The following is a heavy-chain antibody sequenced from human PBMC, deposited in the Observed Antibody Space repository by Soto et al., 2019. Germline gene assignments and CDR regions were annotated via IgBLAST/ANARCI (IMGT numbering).Heavy chain of an antibody. Sequence: QVQLVQSGAEVKKPGSSVKVSCKASGSTFSSYAISWVRRAPGQGLEWMGGIIPIFGTANYAQKFQGRATITADESTSTAYMELSSLRSEDTAVYYCARVYSSGWYKWFDPWGQGTLITVSS. CDR1: GSTFSSYA. V-gene: IGHV1-69*01. D-gene: IGHD6-19*01. J-gene: IGHJ5*02. CDR2: IIPIFGTA. CDR3: ARVYSSGWYKWFDP.